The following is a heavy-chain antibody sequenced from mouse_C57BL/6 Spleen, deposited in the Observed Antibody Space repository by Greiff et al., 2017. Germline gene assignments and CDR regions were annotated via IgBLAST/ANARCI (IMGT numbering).Heavy chain of an antibody. CDR3: AGRGDYGAMDY. CDR1: GFTFSDYG. J-gene: IGHJ4*01. Sequence: EVKLMESGGGLVKPGGSLKLSCAASGFTFSDYGMHWVRQAPEKGLEWVAYISSGSSTIYYADTVKGRFTISRDNAKNNLFLQMTSLRSEDTAMYYCAGRGDYGAMDYWGQGTSVTVSS. CDR2: ISSGSSTI. V-gene: IGHV5-17*01.